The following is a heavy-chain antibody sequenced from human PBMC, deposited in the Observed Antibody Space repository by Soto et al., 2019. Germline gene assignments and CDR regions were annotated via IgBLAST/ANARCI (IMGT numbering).Heavy chain of an antibody. CDR2: IYPGDSDT. V-gene: IGHV5-51*01. J-gene: IGHJ5*02. CDR3: ARHSRRTKVVPAAMVNWFDP. D-gene: IGHD2-2*01. CDR1: GYSFTSYW. Sequence: EVQLVQSGAEVKKPGESLKISCKGSGYSFTSYWIGWVRQMPGKGLEWMGIIYPGDSDTRYSPSFQGQVTISADKSISTAYLQWSSLKASDTAMYYCARHSRRTKVVPAAMVNWFDPWGQGTLVTVSS.